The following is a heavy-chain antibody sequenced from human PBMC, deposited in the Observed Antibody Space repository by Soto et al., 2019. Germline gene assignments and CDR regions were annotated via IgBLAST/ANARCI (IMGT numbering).Heavy chain of an antibody. V-gene: IGHV4-34*01. CDR1: GGSFSGYY. Sequence: SETLSLTCAVYGGSFSGYYWNWIRQAPGKGLEWIGEINHSGSTNYNPSLKSRVTISVDTSKNQFSLKLSSVTAADTAVYYCARWEKKRVGIAVAGLDYWGQGTLVTVSS. CDR3: ARWEKKRVGIAVAGLDY. D-gene: IGHD6-19*01. J-gene: IGHJ4*02. CDR2: INHSGST.